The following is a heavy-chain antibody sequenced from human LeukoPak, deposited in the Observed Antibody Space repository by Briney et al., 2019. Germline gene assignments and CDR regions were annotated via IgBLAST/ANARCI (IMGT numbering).Heavy chain of an antibody. CDR3: AKEIDGFDV. J-gene: IGHJ3*01. V-gene: IGHV3-74*01. CDR2: IRFDGGDT. Sequence: GGSLRLSCAASGFTFNNYWMHWLRHAPGRGLVWVSSIRFDGGDTAYADSAKGRFTISRDNAKNTMFLQMNNLRAEDTAVYYCAKEIDGFDVWGQGTLVTASS. CDR1: GFTFNNYW.